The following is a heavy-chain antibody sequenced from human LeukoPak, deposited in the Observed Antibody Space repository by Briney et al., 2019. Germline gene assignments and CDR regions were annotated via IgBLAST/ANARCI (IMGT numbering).Heavy chain of an antibody. CDR2: TSSSDAGT. D-gene: IGHD2-21*01. CDR3: AKAPVTSCRGAYCYPFDS. V-gene: IGHV3-23*01. Sequence: GGSLRLSCAASGFMFSTYAMSWVRQTPGKGLEWVAATSSSDAGTYHADSVRGRFTISRDNSKNTLYLQMNSLRAEDAAVYFCAKAPVTSCRGAYCYPFDSWGQGTLVTVSS. CDR1: GFMFSTYA. J-gene: IGHJ4*02.